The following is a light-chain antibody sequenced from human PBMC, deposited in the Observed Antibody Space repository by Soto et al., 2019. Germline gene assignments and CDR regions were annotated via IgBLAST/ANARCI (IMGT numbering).Light chain of an antibody. V-gene: IGKV3-11*01. CDR3: QQRSVWPIT. Sequence: EIVMTQSPATLTVSPGERATLSCRASQSAGTNLAWYQQKPGQAPRLLIYDASSRAAGVPARFSGRGSGTDFTLTISGLEPEDFAVYYCQQRSVWPITFGQGTRLEIK. CDR2: DAS. CDR1: QSAGTN. J-gene: IGKJ5*01.